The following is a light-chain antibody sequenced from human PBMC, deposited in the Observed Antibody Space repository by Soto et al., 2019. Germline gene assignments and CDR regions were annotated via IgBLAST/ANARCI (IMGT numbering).Light chain of an antibody. V-gene: IGKV4-1*01. Sequence: DIVVTQSPDSLAVSLGERATINCKSSQTVLYSSNNKNYLAWYQQKPGQIPKLLIYWASSRESGVPDRFSGSGSGTDFTLTISSLQAEDAAVYYCQQYDSTPITFGQGTRLDI. CDR3: QQYDSTPIT. J-gene: IGKJ5*01. CDR2: WAS. CDR1: QTVLYSSNNKNY.